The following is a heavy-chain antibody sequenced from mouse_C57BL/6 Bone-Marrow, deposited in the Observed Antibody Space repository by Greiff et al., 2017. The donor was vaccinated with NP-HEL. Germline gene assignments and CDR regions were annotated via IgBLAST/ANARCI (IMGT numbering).Heavy chain of an antibody. D-gene: IGHD2-1*01. CDR3: TTAFIYYPWFAY. Sequence: VHVKQSGAELVRPGASVKLSCTASGFNIKDYYMHWVKQRPEPGLEWIGRIDPEDGDTEYAPKFQGKATMTAETSSNTAYLQLSSLTSEDTAVYYCTTAFIYYPWFAYWGQGTLVTVSA. CDR1: GFNIKDYY. V-gene: IGHV14-1*01. J-gene: IGHJ3*01. CDR2: IDPEDGDT.